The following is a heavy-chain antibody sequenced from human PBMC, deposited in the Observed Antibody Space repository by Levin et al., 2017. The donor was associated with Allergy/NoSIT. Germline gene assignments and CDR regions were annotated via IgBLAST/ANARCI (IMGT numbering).Heavy chain of an antibody. V-gene: IGHV3-48*04. D-gene: IGHD1-1*01. Sequence: GGSLRLSCAASGFDFSRSGMNWVRQAPGQGPEWVSYIRPTSEIIHYADSVKGRFTISRDNRKNSLYLQMNSLRVADTATYYCVRDLTTVRGGMDVWGQGTTVTVSS. CDR1: GFDFSRSG. J-gene: IGHJ6*02. CDR3: VRDLTTVRGGMDV. CDR2: IRPTSEII.